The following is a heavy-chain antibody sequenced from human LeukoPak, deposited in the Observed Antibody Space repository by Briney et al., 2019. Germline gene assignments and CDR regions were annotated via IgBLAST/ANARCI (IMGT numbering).Heavy chain of an antibody. V-gene: IGHV3-74*01. CDR1: GFTFSDYW. CDR2: INTDGSIT. D-gene: IGHD3-10*01. Sequence: GGSLRLSCAASGFTFSDYWIHWVRQAPGKGLVWVSRINTDGSITNYADSVKGRFSISRDNAKNTLYLQMSSLGAEDTAVYYCARDRGPRTGFMVREAYDYWGQGTLVTVSS. CDR3: ARDRGPRTGFMVREAYDY. J-gene: IGHJ4*02.